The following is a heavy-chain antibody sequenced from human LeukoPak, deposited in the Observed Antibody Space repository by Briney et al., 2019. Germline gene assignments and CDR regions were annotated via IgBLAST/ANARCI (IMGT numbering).Heavy chain of an antibody. D-gene: IGHD3-22*01. CDR1: GFTFSSYA. CDR2: ISGSGGST. Sequence: QPGGSLRLSCAASGFTFSSYAMSWVRQAPGKGLEWVSAISGSGGSTYYADSVKGRFTISRDNSKNTLYLQMNSLRAEDTAVYYCAKGLMIVVVVISPVAFDIWGQGTMVTVSS. CDR3: AKGLMIVVVVISPVAFDI. J-gene: IGHJ3*02. V-gene: IGHV3-23*01.